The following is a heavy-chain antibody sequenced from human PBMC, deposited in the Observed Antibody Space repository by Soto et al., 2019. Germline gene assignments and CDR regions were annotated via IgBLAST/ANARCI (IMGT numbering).Heavy chain of an antibody. D-gene: IGHD3-22*01. CDR2: FYYSGST. CDR1: GGSISSGPYS. Sequence: SETLSLTCTVSGGSISSGPYSWGWIRQPPGKGLEWIGTFYYSGSTYYNPSLESRVTISVDTSKNQFSLKVSSVTAADTAVYYCARARGYYDSSGYYHFLARRSFDYSGQGTLVTVSS. J-gene: IGHJ4*02. V-gene: IGHV4-39*01. CDR3: ARARGYYDSSGYYHFLARRSFDY.